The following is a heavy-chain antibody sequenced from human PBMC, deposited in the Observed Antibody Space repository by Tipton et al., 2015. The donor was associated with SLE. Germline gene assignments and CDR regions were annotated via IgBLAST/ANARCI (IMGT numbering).Heavy chain of an antibody. CDR2: ISYSETT. Sequence: LRLSCTVSGGSISSHYWSWIRQPPGKGLEWIGYISYSETTNYNPSLKSRVTISVDTSKNQFSLKLRSVTAADTAVYYCAGAWQGYCSGGTCYVLDYWGQGTLDTVSS. V-gene: IGHV4-59*11. D-gene: IGHD2-15*01. J-gene: IGHJ4*02. CDR3: AGAWQGYCSGGTCYVLDY. CDR1: GGSISSHY.